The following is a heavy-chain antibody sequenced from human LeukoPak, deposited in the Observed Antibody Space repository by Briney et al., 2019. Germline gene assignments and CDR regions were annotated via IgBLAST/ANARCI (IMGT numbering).Heavy chain of an antibody. V-gene: IGHV3-7*01. J-gene: IGHJ4*02. CDR1: GYTFTSYG. D-gene: IGHD7-27*01. CDR2: IKQDGSEK. Sequence: SCKASGYTFTSYGISWVRQAPGKGLEWVANIKQDGSEKYYVDSVKGRFTISRDNAKNSLYLQMNSLRAEDTAVYYCARDLHWGYYFDYWGQGTLVTVSS. CDR3: ARDLHWGYYFDY.